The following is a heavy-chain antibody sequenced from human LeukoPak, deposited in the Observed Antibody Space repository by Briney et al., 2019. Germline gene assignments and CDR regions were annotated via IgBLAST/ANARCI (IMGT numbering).Heavy chain of an antibody. V-gene: IGHV4-61*02. CDR2: IYTTGST. CDR1: GGSISSGGYY. D-gene: IGHD2-21*02. Sequence: PSETLSLTCTVSGGSISSGGYYWSWIRQPAGKGPEWIGRIYTTGSTNYNPSLKSQVTISVDTSKNQFSLKLSSVTAADTAVYYCARDPVVPATSMQFDWYFDLWGRGTLVTVSS. J-gene: IGHJ2*01. CDR3: ARDPVVPATSMQFDWYFDL.